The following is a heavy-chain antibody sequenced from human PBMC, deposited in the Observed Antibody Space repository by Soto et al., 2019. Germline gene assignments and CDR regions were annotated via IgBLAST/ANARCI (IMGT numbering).Heavy chain of an antibody. V-gene: IGHV3-23*01. CDR2: ISGSGGST. D-gene: IGHD3-22*01. CDR1: GFTFSSYA. CDR3: AKEAGFTMIVVASTWRAFDI. Sequence: GGSLRLSCAASGFTFSSYAMSWVRQAPGKGLEWVSAISGSGGSTYYADSVKGRFTISRDNSKNTLYLQMNSLRAEDTAVYYCAKEAGFTMIVVASTWRAFDIWGQGTMVTVSS. J-gene: IGHJ3*02.